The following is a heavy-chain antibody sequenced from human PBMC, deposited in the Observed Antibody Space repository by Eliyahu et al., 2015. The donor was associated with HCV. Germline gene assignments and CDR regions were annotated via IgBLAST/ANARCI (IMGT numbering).Heavy chain of an antibody. D-gene: IGHD3-3*02. Sequence: QVQLVQSGAEVRKPGSSVKVSCKAXGGSFGSYDISWVRQAPGQGLEWMGGIIPVSRTTNYAQKFQGRVTITADGFTNTAYLEVKRLTFDDTAVYYCASFRRSFLEWLSPDYWGQGTLVSVSS. CDR1: GGSFGSYD. CDR2: IIPVSRTT. CDR3: ASFRRSFLEWLSPDY. V-gene: IGHV1-69*01. J-gene: IGHJ4*02.